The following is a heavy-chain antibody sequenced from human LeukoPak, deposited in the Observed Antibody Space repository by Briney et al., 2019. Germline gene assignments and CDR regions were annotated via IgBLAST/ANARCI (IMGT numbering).Heavy chain of an antibody. CDR1: GYTFTGYY. CDR3: ARDHRRYSSGPGY. V-gene: IGHV1-18*04. J-gene: IGHJ4*02. D-gene: IGHD6-19*01. Sequence: ASVKVSCKASGYTFTGYYMHWVRQAPGQGLEWMGWISAYNGNTNYAQNLQGRLTMTTDTSTSTIYMDLRSLRSDDTAVYYCARDHRRYSSGPGYWGQGTLVTVSS. CDR2: ISAYNGNT.